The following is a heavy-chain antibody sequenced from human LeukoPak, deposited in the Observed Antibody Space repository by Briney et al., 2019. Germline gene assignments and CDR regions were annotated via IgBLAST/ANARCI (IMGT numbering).Heavy chain of an antibody. Sequence: SETLSLTCTVSGGSISSYYWSWIRQPAGKGLEWIGRIYTSGSTNYNPSLKSRVTMSVDTSKNQFSLKLSSVTAADTAVYYCASVGSGYSYGNLDYWGQGTLVTVSS. CDR1: GGSISSYY. D-gene: IGHD5-18*01. CDR3: ASVGSGYSYGNLDY. V-gene: IGHV4-4*07. CDR2: IYTSGST. J-gene: IGHJ4*02.